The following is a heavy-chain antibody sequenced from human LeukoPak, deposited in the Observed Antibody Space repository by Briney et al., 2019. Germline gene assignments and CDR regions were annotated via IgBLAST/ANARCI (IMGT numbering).Heavy chain of an antibody. D-gene: IGHD3-22*01. J-gene: IGHJ4*02. CDR3: AKDNAVYYYDSSGYLSSLDY. CDR1: GFTFSSYA. CDR2: ISGSGGST. V-gene: IGHV3-23*01. Sequence: PGGSLRLSCAASGFTFSSYAMSWVRQAPGKGLEWVSAISGSGGSTHYADSVKGRFTISRDNSKNTLYLQMNSLRAEDTAVYYCAKDNAVYYYDSSGYLSSLDYWGQGTLVTVSS.